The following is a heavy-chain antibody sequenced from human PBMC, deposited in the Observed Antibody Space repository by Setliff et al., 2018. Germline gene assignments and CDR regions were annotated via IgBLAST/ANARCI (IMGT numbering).Heavy chain of an antibody. V-gene: IGHV1-3*01. J-gene: IGHJ5*02. CDR3: ARDTYIGDFWSGYYIQGQFDP. D-gene: IGHD3-3*01. CDR2: INAGNGNT. CDR1: GYTFTNHA. Sequence: ASVKVSCKASGYTFTNHAMHWVRQAPGQRLEWMGWINAGNGNTKYSQKFQGRVTITRDTSASTAYMELSSLRSEDTAVYYCARDTYIGDFWSGYYIQGQFDPWGQGTLVTGSS.